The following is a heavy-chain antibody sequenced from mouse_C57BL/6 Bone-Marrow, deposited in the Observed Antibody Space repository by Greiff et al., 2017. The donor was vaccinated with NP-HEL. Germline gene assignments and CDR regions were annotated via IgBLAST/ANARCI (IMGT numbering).Heavy chain of an antibody. CDR1: GYTFTSYW. CDR3: ERGPPLYYYAMDY. CDR2: INPSSGYT. J-gene: IGHJ4*01. Sequence: VQLQQSGAELAKPGASVKLSCKASGYTFTSYWMHWVKQRPGQGLEWIGYINPSSGYTKYNQKFKDKDTLTADKSSSTAYIQLSVLPYAAPAVSNCERGPPLYYYAMDYWGQGTSVTVSS. V-gene: IGHV1-7*01. D-gene: IGHD2-3*01.